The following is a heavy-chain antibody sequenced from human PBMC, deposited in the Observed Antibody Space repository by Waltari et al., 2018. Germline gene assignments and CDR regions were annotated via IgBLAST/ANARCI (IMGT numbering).Heavy chain of an antibody. CDR3: ATEAGAVAGTDYYYGMDV. CDR2: VDPEDGET. J-gene: IGHJ6*02. D-gene: IGHD6-19*01. V-gene: IGHV1-24*01. CDR1: GYTPPELS. Sequence: QVQLVQSGAEVKKPGASVKVSCKVSGYTPPELSLHWVRQAPGKGLEWKGGVDPEDGETIYAQKFQGRVTMTEDTSTDTAYMELSSLRSEDTAVYYCATEAGAVAGTDYYYGMDVWGQGTTVTVSS.